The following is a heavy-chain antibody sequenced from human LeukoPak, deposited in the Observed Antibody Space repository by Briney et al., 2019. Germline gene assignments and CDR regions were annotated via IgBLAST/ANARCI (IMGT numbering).Heavy chain of an antibody. CDR1: GYSISSGYY. J-gene: IGHJ5*02. Sequence: SETLSLTCAVSGYSISSGYYWGGIRQPPGKGLEWIGSIYHSGSTYYNPSLKSRVTISVDTSKNQFSLKLSSVTAADTAVYYCARDPVRGVPRSDWFDPWGQGTLVTVSS. D-gene: IGHD3-10*01. CDR2: IYHSGST. V-gene: IGHV4-38-2*02. CDR3: ARDPVRGVPRSDWFDP.